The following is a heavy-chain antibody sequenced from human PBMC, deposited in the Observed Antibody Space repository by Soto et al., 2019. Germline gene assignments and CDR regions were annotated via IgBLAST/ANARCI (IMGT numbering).Heavy chain of an antibody. Sequence: GGSLRLSCAASGFTFSSYEMNWVRQAPGKGLEWVSYISSSGSTIYYADSVKGRFTISRDNAKNSLYLQMNSLRAEDTAVYYCARVGYSDTPLLDYWGQGTLVTVSS. J-gene: IGHJ4*02. CDR3: ARVGYSDTPLLDY. CDR1: GFTFSSYE. V-gene: IGHV3-48*03. CDR2: ISSSGSTI. D-gene: IGHD6-13*01.